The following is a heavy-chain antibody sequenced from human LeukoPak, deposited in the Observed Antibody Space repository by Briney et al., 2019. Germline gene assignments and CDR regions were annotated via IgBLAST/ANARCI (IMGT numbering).Heavy chain of an antibody. Sequence: GGSLRLSCAASGFTFSSYGMHWVRQAPGKGLEWVAVIWYDGSNKYYADSVKGRFTISRDNSKNTLYLQMNSLRAEDTAVYYCARNANWNEDDAFDIWGQGTMVTVSS. CDR2: IWYDGSNK. CDR1: GFTFSSYG. D-gene: IGHD1-1*01. CDR3: ARNANWNEDDAFDI. J-gene: IGHJ3*02. V-gene: IGHV3-33*01.